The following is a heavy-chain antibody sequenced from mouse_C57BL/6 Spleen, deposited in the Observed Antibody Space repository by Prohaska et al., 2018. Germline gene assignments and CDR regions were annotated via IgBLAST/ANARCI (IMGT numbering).Heavy chain of an antibody. D-gene: IGHD2-1*01. J-gene: IGHJ1*03. CDR2: INSDGSAI. Sequence: EVQLLETGGGLVQPGWSRGLSCAGSGFTFSGFLMSWVIQTPGTTLEWIGYINSDGSAINDEPSIKDRFTIFRDNDKSTMYLQMSNVRSEDIATYFCMRYGNYWYFDVWGKGTTVTVSS. CDR3: MRYGNYWYFDV. V-gene: IGHV11-2*01. CDR1: GFTFSGFL.